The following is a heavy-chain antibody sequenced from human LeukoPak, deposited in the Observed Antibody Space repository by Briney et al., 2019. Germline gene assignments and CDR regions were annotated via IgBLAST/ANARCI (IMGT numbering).Heavy chain of an antibody. V-gene: IGHV3-21*01. CDR3: AREEAVATIGYYYGMDV. D-gene: IGHD5-12*01. Sequence: GGSLRLSCAASGFTFSSYSMNCVGEAPGKGLECVSSICSSSSYIYYADSVKGRFTISRDNAKNSLYLQMNSLRDEDTAVYYCAREEAVATIGYYYGMDVWGQGTTVTVS. J-gene: IGHJ6*02. CDR2: ICSSSSYI. CDR1: GFTFSSYS.